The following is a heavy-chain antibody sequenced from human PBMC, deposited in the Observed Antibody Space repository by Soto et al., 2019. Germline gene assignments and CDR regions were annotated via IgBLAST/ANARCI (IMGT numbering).Heavy chain of an antibody. Sequence: ASVKVSCKASGYTFTGYYMHWVRQAPGQGLEWMGWINPNSGGTNYAQKFQGWVTMTRDTSISTAYMELSRLRSDDTAVYYCAIQSRAYQLLSNGAFDIWGQGTMVTVSS. D-gene: IGHD2-2*01. CDR3: AIQSRAYQLLSNGAFDI. V-gene: IGHV1-2*04. J-gene: IGHJ3*02. CDR2: INPNSGGT. CDR1: GYTFTGYY.